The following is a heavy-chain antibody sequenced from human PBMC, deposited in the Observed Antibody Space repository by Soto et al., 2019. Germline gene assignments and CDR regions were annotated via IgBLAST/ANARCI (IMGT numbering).Heavy chain of an antibody. J-gene: IGHJ5*02. CDR1: GGTFSNDA. Sequence: QVLLVQSGAELKKPGSSVKVSCKPSGGTFSNDAFSWVRQAPGQGLEWMGGIIPLFGPANYAARFRGRVTITADESASTVYLEVTSLTSEDTAMYYCTRDVIGEMSIIGDCDLWGPGTLITVSS. D-gene: IGHD1-20*01. CDR3: TRDVIGEMSIIGDCDL. V-gene: IGHV1-69*01. CDR2: IIPLFGPA.